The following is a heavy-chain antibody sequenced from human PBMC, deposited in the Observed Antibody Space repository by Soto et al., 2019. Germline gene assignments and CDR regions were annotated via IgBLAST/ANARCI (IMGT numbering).Heavy chain of an antibody. CDR2: ISAYNGNT. CDR3: ARDFSGWSLVGYYYFGMDV. CDR1: GYTFTSYG. J-gene: IGHJ6*01. Sequence: ASVKVSCKASGYTFTSYGISWVRQAPGQGLEWMGWISAYNGNTDYAQKVQCRVTMAIDTPTITAYIDLRSLRSDDTAVYYCARDFSGWSLVGYYYFGMDVWGQGTTVTVSS. V-gene: IGHV1-18*04. D-gene: IGHD6-19*01.